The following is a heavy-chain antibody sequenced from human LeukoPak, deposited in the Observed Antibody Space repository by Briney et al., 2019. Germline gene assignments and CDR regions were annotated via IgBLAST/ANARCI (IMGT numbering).Heavy chain of an antibody. V-gene: IGHV1-69*04. D-gene: IGHD3-3*01. CDR1: GGTFSSYA. CDR3: ARGSAYDFWSGSEYFQH. CDR2: IIPILGIA. Sequence: ASVKVSCKASGGTFSSYAITWVRQAPGQGLEWMGRIIPILGIANYAQKFQGRVTITADKSTSTAYMELSSLRSDDTAVYYCARGSAYDFWSGSEYFQHWGQGTLVTVSS. J-gene: IGHJ1*01.